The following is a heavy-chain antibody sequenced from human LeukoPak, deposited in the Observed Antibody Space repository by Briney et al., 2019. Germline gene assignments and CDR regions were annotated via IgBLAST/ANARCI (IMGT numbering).Heavy chain of an antibody. Sequence: ASVKVSCKASGYTFTGYYMHWVRQAPGQGLEWMGWINPNSGGTNYAQKFQGRVTMTRDTSISTAYMELSRLRSDDTAVYYCASTYDILTGGNNRFDPWGQGTLVTVSS. J-gene: IGHJ5*02. D-gene: IGHD3-9*01. CDR2: INPNSGGT. CDR1: GYTFTGYY. V-gene: IGHV1-2*02. CDR3: ASTYDILTGGNNRFDP.